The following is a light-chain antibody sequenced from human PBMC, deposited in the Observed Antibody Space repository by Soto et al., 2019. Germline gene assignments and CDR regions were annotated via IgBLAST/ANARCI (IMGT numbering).Light chain of an antibody. CDR1: QSVSSN. CDR3: QQYNNWPPFT. J-gene: IGKJ3*01. Sequence: EIVMTQSPATLSVSPGERATLSCRASQSVSSNLAWYQQKPGQAPRLLIYGASTRATGIPARFSGSGSGTAFILPISSLQSEDFAVYYCQQYNNWPPFTFGPGTKVDIK. CDR2: GAS. V-gene: IGKV3-15*01.